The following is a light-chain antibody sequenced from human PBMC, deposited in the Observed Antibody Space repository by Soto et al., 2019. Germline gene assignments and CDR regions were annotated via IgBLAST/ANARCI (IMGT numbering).Light chain of an antibody. CDR1: QSVDSK. CDR3: QHYSTWLWT. Sequence: EIVMTPSPAILSVSPGERATLSCRASQSVDSKLGWDQQNPGQGPRLLSYGASSRTTGIPARFSGSGSGTKFPLTISSLQYEDFAVYYCQHYSTWLWTYGQGTKVEI. CDR2: GAS. J-gene: IGKJ1*01. V-gene: IGKV3-15*01.